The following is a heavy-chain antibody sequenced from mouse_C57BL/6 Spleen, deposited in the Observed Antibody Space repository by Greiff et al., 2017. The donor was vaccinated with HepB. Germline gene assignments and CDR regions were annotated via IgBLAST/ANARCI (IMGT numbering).Heavy chain of an antibody. D-gene: IGHD2-3*01. V-gene: IGHV2-4*01. CDR2: IWSGGST. CDR3: AKTLYDGYYAMDY. Sequence: VKLQESGPGLVQPSQSLSITCTVSGFSLTSYGVHWVRQPPGKGLEWLGVIWSGGSTDYNAAFISRLSISKDNSKSQVFFKMNSLQADDTAIYDCAKTLYDGYYAMDYWGQGTSVTVSS. J-gene: IGHJ4*01. CDR1: GFSLTSYG.